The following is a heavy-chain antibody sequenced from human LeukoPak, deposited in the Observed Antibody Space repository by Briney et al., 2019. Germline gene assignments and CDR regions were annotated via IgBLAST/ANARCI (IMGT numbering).Heavy chain of an antibody. J-gene: IGHJ4*02. CDR3: AREGEDGDYTFDY. D-gene: IGHD4-17*01. CDR1: GGSISSYY. CDR2: IYYSGST. Sequence: KPSETLSLTCTVSGGSISSYYWSWIRQPPGKGLEWIGDIYYSGSTNYNPSLKSRVTISVDTSKNQFSLKLSSVTAADTAVYYCAREGEDGDYTFDYWGQGTLVTVSS. V-gene: IGHV4-59*01.